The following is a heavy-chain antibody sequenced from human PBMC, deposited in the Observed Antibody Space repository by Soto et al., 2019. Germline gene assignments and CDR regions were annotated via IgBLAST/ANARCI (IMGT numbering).Heavy chain of an antibody. V-gene: IGHV3-15*07. J-gene: IGHJ4*02. CDR1: GLTFSNVW. D-gene: IGHD2-8*01. Sequence: EVQLVESGGGLVKPGGSLRLSCAASGLTFSNVWMNWVRQAPRKGLEWVGRIKSKTDGGTTDYAAPVKGRFTISRDDSKNTLYLQMNSLKIDDTGVYYCTTDVWPRFQSDYWGQGTLVTVSP. CDR3: TTDVWPRFQSDY. CDR2: IKSKTDGGTT.